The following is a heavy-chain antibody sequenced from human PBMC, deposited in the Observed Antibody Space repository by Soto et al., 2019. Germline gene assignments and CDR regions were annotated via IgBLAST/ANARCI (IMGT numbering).Heavy chain of an antibody. CDR3: AKDPGTATYRSALYYYYYYMDV. V-gene: IGHV3-30*18. D-gene: IGHD2-15*01. Sequence: GGSLRLSCAASGFTFSSYGMHWVRQAPGKGLEWVAVISYDGSNKYYADSVKGRFTISRDNSKNTLYLQMNSLRAEDTAVYYCAKDPGTATYRSALYYYYYYMDVWGKGTTVTVSS. J-gene: IGHJ6*03. CDR2: ISYDGSNK. CDR1: GFTFSSYG.